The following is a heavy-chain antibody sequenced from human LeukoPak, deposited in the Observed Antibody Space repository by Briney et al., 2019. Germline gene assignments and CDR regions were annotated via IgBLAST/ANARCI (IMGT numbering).Heavy chain of an antibody. V-gene: IGHV4-59*01. CDR2: IYYSGGT. CDR3: ARGFVPAMVLDY. D-gene: IGHD2-2*01. CDR1: GGSISSYY. J-gene: IGHJ4*02. Sequence: SETLSLTCTVSGGSISSYYWSWIRQPPGKGLEWIGYIYYSGGTNYNPSLKSRVTISVDTSKDQFSLKLSSVTAADTAVYYCARGFVPAMVLDYWGQGTLVTVSS.